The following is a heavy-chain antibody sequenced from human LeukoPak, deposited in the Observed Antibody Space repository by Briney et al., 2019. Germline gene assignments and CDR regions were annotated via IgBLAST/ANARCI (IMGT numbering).Heavy chain of an antibody. J-gene: IGHJ4*02. D-gene: IGHD4-17*01. CDR1: GFTFSSYG. Sequence: GGSLRLSCAASGFTFSSYGMHWVRQAPGKGPEWVAFIRYDGSNKYYAGSVKGRFTISRDNSKNTLYLQMNSLRAEDTAVYYCARTANGDPKPIDYWGQGTLVTVSS. V-gene: IGHV3-30*02. CDR3: ARTANGDPKPIDY. CDR2: IRYDGSNK.